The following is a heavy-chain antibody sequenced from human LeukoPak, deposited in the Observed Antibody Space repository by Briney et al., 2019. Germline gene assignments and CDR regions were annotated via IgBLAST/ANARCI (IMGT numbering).Heavy chain of an antibody. V-gene: IGHV3-7*01. CDR1: GFRFSSYW. D-gene: IGHD3-10*01. Sequence: GGSLRLSCAASGFRFSSYWMSWVRQAPGKGLEWVANIKQDASEKYYADSVRGRFTISRDNAKTSLYLQMNSLRAEDTAVYYCASGMSTSHYWGQGTLVTVSS. J-gene: IGHJ4*02. CDR2: IKQDASEK. CDR3: ASGMSTSHY.